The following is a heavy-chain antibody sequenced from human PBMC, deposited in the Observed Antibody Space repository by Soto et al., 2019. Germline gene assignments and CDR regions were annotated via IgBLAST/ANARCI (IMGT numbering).Heavy chain of an antibody. CDR2: ISDSGGST. D-gene: IGHD2-2*01. J-gene: IGHJ4*02. Sequence: GGSLRLSCAASGFTFSSYAMSWVRQAPGKGLEWVSAISDSGGSTYYADSVTGRFTISRDTSKDTLYLQMNSLRAEDTVVYYWAKWGDIVVVPAALYYFDYWGQGPLVTVSS. CDR1: GFTFSSYA. V-gene: IGHV3-23*01. CDR3: AKWGDIVVVPAALYYFDY.